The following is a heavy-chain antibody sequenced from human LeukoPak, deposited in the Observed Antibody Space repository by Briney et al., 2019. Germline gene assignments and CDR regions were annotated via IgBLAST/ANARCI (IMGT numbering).Heavy chain of an antibody. V-gene: IGHV4-34*01. CDR1: GGSFSGYY. D-gene: IGHD5-12*01. J-gene: IGHJ4*02. CDR2: INHSGST. CDR3: ASRYLWLRFFDY. Sequence: SETLSLTCAVYGGSFSGYYWSWIRQAPGKGLEWIGEINHSGSTNYNPSLKSRVTISVDTSKNQFSLKLSSVTAADTAVYYCASRYLWLRFFDYWGQGTLVTVSS.